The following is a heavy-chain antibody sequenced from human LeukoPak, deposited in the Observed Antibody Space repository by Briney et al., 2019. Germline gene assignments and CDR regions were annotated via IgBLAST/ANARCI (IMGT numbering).Heavy chain of an antibody. CDR1: IGSISSYN. J-gene: IGHJ4*02. CDR3: ARLRVSGSYLYYFDY. Sequence: PSETLSLTCTVSIGSISSYNWSWVRQPPGKGLEGIGYILTSGTTNSNPSLKSRLTISVDTSKNQFPLKLSSVTAADTAVYYCARLRVSGSYLYYFDYWGQGTLVTVSS. CDR2: ILTSGTT. D-gene: IGHD1-26*01. V-gene: IGHV4-4*09.